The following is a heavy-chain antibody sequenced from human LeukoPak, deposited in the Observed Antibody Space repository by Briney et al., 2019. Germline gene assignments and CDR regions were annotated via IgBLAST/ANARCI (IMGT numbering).Heavy chain of an antibody. V-gene: IGHV6-1*01. CDR1: GDSVSSNSAA. D-gene: IGHD6-19*01. Sequence: SQTLSLTCVISGDSVSSNSAAWNGIRQSPSRGLEWLGRTYYRSKVHNDYAVSVKSRITIDPDTSKNQFSLQLNSVTPEDTAVYYCARAEYSSGWLEVDYWGQGTLVTVSS. CDR2: TYYRSKVHN. CDR3: ARAEYSSGWLEVDY. J-gene: IGHJ4*02.